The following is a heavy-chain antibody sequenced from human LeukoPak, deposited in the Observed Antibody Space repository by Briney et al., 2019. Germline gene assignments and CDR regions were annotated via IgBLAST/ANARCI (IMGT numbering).Heavy chain of an antibody. V-gene: IGHV3-23*01. J-gene: IGHJ4*02. CDR1: GFTFSSYA. CDR3: ARDSGWPPVAGMNYFDY. D-gene: IGHD6-19*01. Sequence: PGGSLRLSCAASGFTFSSYAMSWVRQAPGKGLEWVSAISGSGGSTYYADSVKGRFTISRDNSKNTLYLQMNSLRAEDTAVYYCARDSGWPPVAGMNYFDYWGQGTLVTVSS. CDR2: ISGSGGST.